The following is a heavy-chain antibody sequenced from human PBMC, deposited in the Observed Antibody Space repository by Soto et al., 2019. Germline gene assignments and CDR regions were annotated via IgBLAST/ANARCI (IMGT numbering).Heavy chain of an antibody. CDR2: ISYDGSNK. CDR3: ARDSDIVVVPAAKTYYYYGMDV. V-gene: IGHV3-30-3*01. CDR1: GFTFSSYA. Sequence: QVQLVESGGGVVQPGRSLRLSCAASGFTFSSYAMHWVRQAPGKGLEWVAVISYDGSNKYYADSVKGRFTISRDNSKNTLYLQINSLRDEDTAVYYCARDSDIVVVPAAKTYYYYGMDVWGQGTTVTVSS. J-gene: IGHJ6*02. D-gene: IGHD2-2*01.